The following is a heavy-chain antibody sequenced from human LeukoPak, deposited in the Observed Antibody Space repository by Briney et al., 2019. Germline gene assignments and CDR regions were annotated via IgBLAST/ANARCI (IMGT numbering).Heavy chain of an antibody. CDR1: GGSISSYY. J-gene: IGHJ5*02. V-gene: IGHV4-4*07. D-gene: IGHD7-27*01. Sequence: PSETLSLTCAVSGGSISSYYWSWIRQPAGKGLEWIGRIYTSGSTNYNPSLKSRVTMSVDTSKNQFSLKLSSVTAADTAVYYCARVFRSPLGSGDHNWFDPWGRGTLVTVSS. CDR2: IYTSGST. CDR3: ARVFRSPLGSGDHNWFDP.